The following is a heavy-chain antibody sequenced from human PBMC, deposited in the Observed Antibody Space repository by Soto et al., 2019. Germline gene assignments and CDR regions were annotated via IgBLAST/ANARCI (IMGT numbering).Heavy chain of an antibody. CDR1: GGTFSSYA. J-gene: IGHJ6*02. CDR2: IIPIFGTA. Sequence: GASVKVSCKASGGTFSSYAISWVRQAPGQGLEWMGGIIPIFGTANYAQKFQGRVTVTADKSTSTAYMELSSLRSEDTAVYYCARDNIVVVPAAMRDYYYYYGMDVWGQGTTVTVSS. D-gene: IGHD2-2*01. V-gene: IGHV1-69*06. CDR3: ARDNIVVVPAAMRDYYYYYGMDV.